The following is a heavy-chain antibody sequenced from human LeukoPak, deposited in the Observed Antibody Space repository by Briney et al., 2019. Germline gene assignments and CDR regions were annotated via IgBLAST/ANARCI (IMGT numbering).Heavy chain of an antibody. Sequence: GGSLRLSCAASGSTFSSYGMHWVRQAPGKGLEWVAVISYDGSNKYYADSVKGRFTISRDNSKNTLYLQMNSLRAEDTAVYYCAKTYYYDSSGYPGGHSIDYWGQGTLVTVSS. CDR1: GSTFSSYG. D-gene: IGHD3-22*01. CDR2: ISYDGSNK. CDR3: AKTYYYDSSGYPGGHSIDY. V-gene: IGHV3-30*18. J-gene: IGHJ4*02.